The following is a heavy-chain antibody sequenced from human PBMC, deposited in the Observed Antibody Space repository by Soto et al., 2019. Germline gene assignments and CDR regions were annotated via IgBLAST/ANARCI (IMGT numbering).Heavy chain of an antibody. CDR3: ARIRYFDWLYWFDP. Sequence: SETLSLTCTVSGGSISSYYWRWIRQPPGKGLEWIGYIYYSGSTNYNPSLKSRVTISVDTSKNQFSLKLSSVTAADTAVYYCARIRYFDWLYWFDPWGQGTLVTVSS. D-gene: IGHD3-9*01. J-gene: IGHJ5*02. CDR1: GGSISSYY. CDR2: IYYSGST. V-gene: IGHV4-59*01.